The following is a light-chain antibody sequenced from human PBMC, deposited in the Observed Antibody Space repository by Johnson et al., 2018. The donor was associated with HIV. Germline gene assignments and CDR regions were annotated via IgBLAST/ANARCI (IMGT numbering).Light chain of an antibody. Sequence: QSVLTQPPSVSAAPGQKVTISFSGSSSNIGNNYVSWYQHLPGTAPKLLIYDNNKRPSGIPDRFSGSKSGTSVTQGITGLQTGDEADYYCGTWDSSLSAPYVFGTGTKVTVL. CDR1: SSNIGNNY. CDR3: GTWDSSLSAPYV. CDR2: DNN. J-gene: IGLJ1*01. V-gene: IGLV1-51*01.